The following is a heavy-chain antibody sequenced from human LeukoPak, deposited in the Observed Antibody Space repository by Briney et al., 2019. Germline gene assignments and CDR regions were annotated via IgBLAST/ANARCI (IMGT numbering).Heavy chain of an antibody. D-gene: IGHD3-10*01. V-gene: IGHV3-30*02. CDR1: GFMFSSDG. CDR2: IRYDGGEK. CDR3: AKSGGWGSGPDY. Sequence: HAGGSLRLSCAASGFMFSSDGMVWVRQAPGEGLEWVAFIRYDGGEKYYTDSVKGRFSISRDDSKNTVYLQMNSLRVEDTAVYYCAKSGGWGSGPDYWGQGTLVTVSS. J-gene: IGHJ4*02.